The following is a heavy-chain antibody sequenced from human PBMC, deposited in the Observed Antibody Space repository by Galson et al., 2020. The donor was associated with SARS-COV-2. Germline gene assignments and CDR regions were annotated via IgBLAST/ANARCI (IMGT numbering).Heavy chain of an antibody. J-gene: IGHJ6*02. Sequence: GESLKISCKASGYTFTSYGISWVRQAPGQGLEWMGWISAYNGNTNYAQKLQGRVTMTTDTSTSTDYMELRSLRSDDTAVYYCAREGAVSSSWYDPEFYYYYGMDVWGQGTTVTVSS. D-gene: IGHD6-13*01. V-gene: IGHV1-18*01. CDR3: AREGAVSSSWYDPEFYYYYGMDV. CDR2: ISAYNGNT. CDR1: GYTFTSYG.